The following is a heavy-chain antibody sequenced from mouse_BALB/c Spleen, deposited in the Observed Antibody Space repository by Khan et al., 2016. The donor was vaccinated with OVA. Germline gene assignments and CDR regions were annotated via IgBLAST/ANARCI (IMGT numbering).Heavy chain of an antibody. D-gene: IGHD2-10*01. Sequence: QIQLVQSGPELKKPGETVKISCKASGYTFTNYGMNWVKQAPGKGLKWMGWINTYTGEPTYADDLKGRFAFSLETSASTAYLQINNLKNEATATFCCAIPPYFSYVMVYWGQGTSVTVSS. CDR1: GYTFTNYG. J-gene: IGHJ4*01. V-gene: IGHV9-3-1*01. CDR3: AIPPYFSYVMVY. CDR2: INTYTGEP.